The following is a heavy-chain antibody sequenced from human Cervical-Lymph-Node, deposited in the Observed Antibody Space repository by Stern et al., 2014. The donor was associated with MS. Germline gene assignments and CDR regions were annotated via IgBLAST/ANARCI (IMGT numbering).Heavy chain of an antibody. CDR1: GYTFTQHF. D-gene: IGHD1-26*01. Sequence: VQLVESGAEVKKPGASVKVSCKASGYTFTQHFMHWVRQAPGQGPEWLGRINPSGGSTNYAQKFQGRVTMTRDTSTSTVYMELSSLRSEDTAVYYCARDAGAYSGSYDDYWGQGTLVTVSS. J-gene: IGHJ4*02. CDR2: INPSGGST. CDR3: ARDAGAYSGSYDDY. V-gene: IGHV1-46*01.